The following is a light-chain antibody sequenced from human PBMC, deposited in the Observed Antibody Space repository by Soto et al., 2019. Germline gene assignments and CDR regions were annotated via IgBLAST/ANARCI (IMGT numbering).Light chain of an antibody. Sequence: DIQMTQSPSTLSASVGDRVTITCRARQSINTWLAWYQQKPGKAPKLLIYKASSLGGGVPSRFSGSGSGTEFTLTISSLQPDDFAVYYCQQYNSHSSYTFGQGTKLEIK. CDR2: KAS. V-gene: IGKV1-5*03. CDR1: QSINTW. CDR3: QQYNSHSSYT. J-gene: IGKJ2*01.